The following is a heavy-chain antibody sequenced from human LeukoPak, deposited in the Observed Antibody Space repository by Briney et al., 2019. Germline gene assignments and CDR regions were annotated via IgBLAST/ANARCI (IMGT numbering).Heavy chain of an antibody. CDR2: INPNTDVT. CDR3: ARGVDYGDVAY. V-gene: IGHV1-2*02. CDR1: GYTFTGYY. J-gene: IGHJ4*02. Sequence: ASVKISCKTSGYTFTGYYIHWMRQAPGQGPQWLGWINPNTDVTMHAPKFQGRITMTRDTSITTAYMELRSLTSDDTAMYYCARGVDYGDVAYWGQGTVVAISS. D-gene: IGHD4-17*01.